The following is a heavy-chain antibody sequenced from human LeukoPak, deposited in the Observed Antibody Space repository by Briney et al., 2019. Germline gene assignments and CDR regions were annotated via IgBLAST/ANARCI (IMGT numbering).Heavy chain of an antibody. D-gene: IGHD2-2*01. CDR3: ARTGCSSTSCYWFGP. Sequence: GESLKISCKASGYSFTNYWIGWVRQMPGKGLEWMGIIYPGDSDTRYSPSFQGQITISADKSISTAYLQWNSLKASDTAVYYCARTGCSSTSCYWFGPWGQGTLVTVSS. J-gene: IGHJ5*02. V-gene: IGHV5-51*01. CDR1: GYSFTNYW. CDR2: IYPGDSDT.